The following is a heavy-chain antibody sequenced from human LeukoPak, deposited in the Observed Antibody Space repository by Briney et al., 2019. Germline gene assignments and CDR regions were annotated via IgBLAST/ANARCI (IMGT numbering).Heavy chain of an antibody. J-gene: IGHJ4*02. D-gene: IGHD4-23*01. Sequence: GGSLRLSCAASGFTVSSNYMSWVRQAPGKGLEWVSVIYSGGSTYYADSVKGRFTISRNNSKNTLYLKMNSLRAEDPALYYWPRVEGKVGYFDYCGQGTLVTVSS. CDR1: GFTVSSNY. V-gene: IGHV3-53*01. CDR2: IYSGGST. CDR3: PRVEGKVGYFDY.